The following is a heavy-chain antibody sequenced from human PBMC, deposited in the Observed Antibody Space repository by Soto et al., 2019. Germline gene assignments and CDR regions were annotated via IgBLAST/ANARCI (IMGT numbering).Heavy chain of an antibody. CDR1: GGSISNYD. D-gene: IGHD4-17*01. CDR2: IGYSGST. Sequence: SETLSLTXSVSGGSISNYDWSWIRKTPGKGLEWIGYIGYSGSTNYNPSLKSRVTISVDTSKNQFSLKLSSVTAADTAVYYCARADYGDYVDYYYGMDVWGQRPTLTVS. J-gene: IGHJ6*02. CDR3: ARADYGDYVDYYYGMDV. V-gene: IGHV4-59*01.